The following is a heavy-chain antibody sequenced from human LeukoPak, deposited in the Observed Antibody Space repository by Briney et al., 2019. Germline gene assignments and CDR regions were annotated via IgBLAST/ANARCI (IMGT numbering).Heavy chain of an antibody. Sequence: PGGSLRLSCAASGFTFDDYGMHWVRQAPGKGLEWVSGISWNSGSIAYADSVKGRFTISRDNAKNSLYLQMNSLRAEDTALYYCARTAVAGSGHYFDYWGQGTLVTVSS. J-gene: IGHJ4*02. CDR1: GFTFDDYG. CDR3: ARTAVAGSGHYFDY. CDR2: ISWNSGSI. V-gene: IGHV3-9*01. D-gene: IGHD6-19*01.